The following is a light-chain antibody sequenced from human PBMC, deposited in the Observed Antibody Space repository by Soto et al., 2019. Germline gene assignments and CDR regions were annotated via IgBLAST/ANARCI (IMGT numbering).Light chain of an antibody. V-gene: IGKV1-8*01. Sequence: AMRRTKTKSSFSASTGDRVTITCRASQGISSYLAWYQQKPGKAPKLLIYAASTLQSGVPSRFSGSGSGTDFTLTISCLQSEDFATYYCQQYYSYPPAFGQRTKA. CDR3: QQYYSYPPA. CDR1: QGISSY. CDR2: AAS. J-gene: IGKJ1*01.